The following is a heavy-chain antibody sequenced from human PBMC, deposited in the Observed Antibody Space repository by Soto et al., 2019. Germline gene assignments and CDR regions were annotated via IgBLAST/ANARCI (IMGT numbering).Heavy chain of an antibody. Sequence: PGGSLRLSCAASGFTFSSYGMHWVRQAPGKGLEWVAVIWYDGSNKYYADSVKGRFTISRDNSKNTLYLQMNSLRAEDTAVYYCASHYYGSGSYFGYWGQGTLVTVSS. D-gene: IGHD3-10*01. CDR1: GFTFSSYG. CDR3: ASHYYGSGSYFGY. CDR2: IWYDGSNK. V-gene: IGHV3-33*01. J-gene: IGHJ4*02.